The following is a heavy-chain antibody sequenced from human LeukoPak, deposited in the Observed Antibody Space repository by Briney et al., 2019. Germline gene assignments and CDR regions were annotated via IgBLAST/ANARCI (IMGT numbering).Heavy chain of an antibody. CDR2: TSWNGGVI. V-gene: IGHV3-9*01. Sequence: GGSLRLSCAASGFTFHDYAMHWVRQGPEKGLEWVSGTSWNGGVIGYADSVMGRFTVSRDNAENSLFLQMNSLRPEDTALYYCTKSDCSSTSCHTSDYWGQGTLVTVSS. CDR3: TKSDCSSTSCHTSDY. D-gene: IGHD2-2*02. J-gene: IGHJ4*02. CDR1: GFTFHDYA.